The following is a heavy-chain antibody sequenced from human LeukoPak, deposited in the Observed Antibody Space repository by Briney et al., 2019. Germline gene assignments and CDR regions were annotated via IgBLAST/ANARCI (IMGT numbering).Heavy chain of an antibody. J-gene: IGHJ4*02. CDR2: INPNSGGT. CDR3: ARVDGSGSYYNVAHFDY. V-gene: IGHV1-2*06. CDR1: GYTFTGYY. D-gene: IGHD3-10*01. Sequence: ASVKVSCKASGYTFTGYYMHWVRQAPGQGLEWMGRINPNSGGTNYAQKFQGRVTMTRDTSISTAYMELSSLRSEDTAVYYCARVDGSGSYYNVAHFDYWGQGTLVAVSS.